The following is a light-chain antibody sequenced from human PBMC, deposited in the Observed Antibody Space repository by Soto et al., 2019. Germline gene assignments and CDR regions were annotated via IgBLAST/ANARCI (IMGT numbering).Light chain of an antibody. CDR1: QSIVRW. Sequence: DVQMTQSPSILSASVGDTVTITCRTSQSIVRWLAWYQQKPGKAPKLLISEASILQSGVPSRFSGSASGTEFTLTISGLQPDDFATYYCQQYFSDWTFGQGTQV. J-gene: IGKJ1*01. CDR2: EAS. V-gene: IGKV1-5*03. CDR3: QQYFSDWT.